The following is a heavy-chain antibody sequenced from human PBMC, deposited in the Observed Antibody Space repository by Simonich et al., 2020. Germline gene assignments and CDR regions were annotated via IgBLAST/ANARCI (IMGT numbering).Heavy chain of an antibody. CDR3: ARCGLVNYDILTGYHNWFDP. V-gene: IGHV4-34*01. Sequence: QVQLQQWGAGLLKPSETLSLTCAVYGGSFSCYYWSGIRQPPWMGLDWMGEFNHSESTNSNPSLKSRVTISGDTSKNQFALKLSSVTAADTAVYYCARCGLVNYDILTGYHNWFDPWGQGTLVTVSS. D-gene: IGHD3-9*01. J-gene: IGHJ5*02. CDR2: FNHSEST. CDR1: GGSFSCYY.